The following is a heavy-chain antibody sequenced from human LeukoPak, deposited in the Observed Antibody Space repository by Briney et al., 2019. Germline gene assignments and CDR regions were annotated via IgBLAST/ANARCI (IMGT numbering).Heavy chain of an antibody. CDR2: ITPRPNYV. CDR3: ATDPGD. D-gene: IGHD3-10*01. Sequence: KPGGSLRLSCAASGFNFSNYNMNWVRQAPGKGLEWVSCITPRPNYVYYGDSVKGRFTISRDNAKNTVFLQMNSLRAEDTAVYYCATDPGDWGRGTLVTVSS. J-gene: IGHJ4*02. CDR1: GFNFSNYN. V-gene: IGHV3-21*06.